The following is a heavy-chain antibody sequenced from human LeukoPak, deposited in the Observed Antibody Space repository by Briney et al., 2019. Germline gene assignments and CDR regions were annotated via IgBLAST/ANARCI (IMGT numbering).Heavy chain of an antibody. J-gene: IGHJ4*02. V-gene: IGHV1-2*02. Sequence: ASVKVSCKASGYTFTGYFMHWVRQAPGQGLEGMGWINPNSGGTNYAQKFQGRVTMTRDTSISTAYMELSRLRSDDTAVYYCARDSGYDSGGYYFDYWGQGTLVTVSS. D-gene: IGHD5-12*01. CDR1: GYTFTGYF. CDR2: INPNSGGT. CDR3: ARDSGYDSGGYYFDY.